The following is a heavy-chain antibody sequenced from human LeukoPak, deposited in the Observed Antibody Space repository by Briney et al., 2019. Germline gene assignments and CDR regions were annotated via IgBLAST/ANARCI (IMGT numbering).Heavy chain of an antibody. V-gene: IGHV3-21*01. Sequence: GGSPRLSCAASGFTFSSYSMNWVRQAPGKGLEWVSSISSSSSYIYYADSVKGRFTISRDNAKNSLYLQMNSLRAEDTAVYYCARGRSRVAAPFYFDYWGQGTLVTVSS. CDR2: ISSSSSYI. J-gene: IGHJ4*02. D-gene: IGHD6-19*01. CDR1: GFTFSSYS. CDR3: ARGRSRVAAPFYFDY.